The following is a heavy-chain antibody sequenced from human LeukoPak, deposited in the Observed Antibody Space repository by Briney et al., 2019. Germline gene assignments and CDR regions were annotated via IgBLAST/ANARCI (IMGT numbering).Heavy chain of an antibody. Sequence: SETLSLTCTVSGGSINISNYYWGWIRQPPGKGLEWIGSIYYSGTTYCNPSLKRRVTISVYTSREQFSLQLSSVTAADTAVYYCGRVSSGSGYYYYYMDVWGKGTTVTVSS. D-gene: IGHD2-15*01. V-gene: IGHV4-39*07. CDR3: GRVSSGSGYYYYYMDV. J-gene: IGHJ6*03. CDR1: GGSINISNYY. CDR2: IYYSGTT.